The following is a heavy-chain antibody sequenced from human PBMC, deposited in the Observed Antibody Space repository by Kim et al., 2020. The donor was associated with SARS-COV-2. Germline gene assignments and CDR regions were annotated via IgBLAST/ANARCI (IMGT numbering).Heavy chain of an antibody. D-gene: IGHD3-9*01. CDR2: ISAYNGNT. Sequence: ASVKVSCKASGYTFTSYGISWVRQAPGQGLEWMGWISAYNGNTNYAQKLQGRVTMTTDTSTSTAYMELRSLRSDDTAVYYCARGPDLELRYFDWLWAPKRTSPNGMDVWCQGTAVTVSS. CDR3: ARGPDLELRYFDWLWAPKRTSPNGMDV. J-gene: IGHJ6*02. CDR1: GYTFTSYG. V-gene: IGHV1-18*01.